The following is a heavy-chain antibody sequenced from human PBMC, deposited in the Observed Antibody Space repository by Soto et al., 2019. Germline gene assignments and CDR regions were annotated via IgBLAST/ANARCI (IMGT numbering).Heavy chain of an antibody. CDR1: GFTFSSYG. Sequence: GGSLRLSCAASGFTFSSYGMHWVRQAPGKGLEWVAVIWYDGSNKYYADSVKGRFTISRDNSKNTLYLQMNSLRAEDTAVYYCARGPYAGRGYSYGNMDVWGQGTTVTVSS. D-gene: IGHD5-18*01. J-gene: IGHJ6*02. CDR3: ARGPYAGRGYSYGNMDV. V-gene: IGHV3-33*01. CDR2: IWYDGSNK.